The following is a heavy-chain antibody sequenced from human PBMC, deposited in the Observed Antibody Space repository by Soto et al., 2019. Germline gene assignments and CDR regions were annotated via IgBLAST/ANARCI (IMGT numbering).Heavy chain of an antibody. D-gene: IGHD1-26*01. Sequence: SETLSLTRTVSGGSISSSSYYWGWIRQPPGKGLEWIGSIYYSGSTYYNPSLKSRVTISVDTSKNQFSLKLSSVTAADTAVYYCARRVGGSKTCYYGMDVWGQGTTVTVSS. J-gene: IGHJ6*02. CDR2: IYYSGST. CDR3: ARRVGGSKTCYYGMDV. V-gene: IGHV4-39*01. CDR1: GGSISSSSYY.